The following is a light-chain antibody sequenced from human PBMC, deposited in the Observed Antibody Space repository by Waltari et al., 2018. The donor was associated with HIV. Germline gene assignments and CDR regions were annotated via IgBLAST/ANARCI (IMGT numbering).Light chain of an antibody. CDR2: DST. J-gene: IGLJ1*01. V-gene: IGLV3-19*01. Sequence: SSDLTQDPAVSVALGETVRITCRGDTLRSYYAAWYQQKPGQAPILVIYDSTKRPSGIPDRFSGSTSGGTASLTITGAQAEDEADYYCNSRDSSDTSYVFGPGTYVTVL. CDR3: NSRDSSDTSYV. CDR1: TLRSYY.